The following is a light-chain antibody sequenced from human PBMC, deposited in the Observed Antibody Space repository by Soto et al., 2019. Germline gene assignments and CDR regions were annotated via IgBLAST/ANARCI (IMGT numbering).Light chain of an antibody. CDR3: QAWDSSSYV. CDR2: QDS. CDR1: KLGNKY. V-gene: IGLV3-1*01. J-gene: IGLJ1*01. Sequence: SYELTRPPSVSVSPGQTASITCSGDKLGNKYACWHQQKPGQSPVLVIYQDSKRPSGIPERFSGSNSGNTATLTISGTQALDEDHYFCQAWDSSSYVFGTGTKLTVL.